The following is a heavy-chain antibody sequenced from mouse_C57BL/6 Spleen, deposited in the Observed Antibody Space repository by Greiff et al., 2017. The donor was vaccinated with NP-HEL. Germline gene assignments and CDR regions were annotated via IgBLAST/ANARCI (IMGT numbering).Heavy chain of an antibody. D-gene: IGHD2-12*01. V-gene: IGHV1-19*01. CDR3: AIGCYGDYAMDY. CDR1: GYTFTDYY. J-gene: IGHJ4*01. Sequence: EVQLQQSGPVLVKPGASVKMSCKASGYTFTDYYMNWVKQSHGKSLEWIGVINPYNGGTSYNQKFKGKATLTVDKSSSTAYMELNSLTSEDSAVYYLAIGCYGDYAMDYWGQGTSVTVAS. CDR2: INPYNGGT.